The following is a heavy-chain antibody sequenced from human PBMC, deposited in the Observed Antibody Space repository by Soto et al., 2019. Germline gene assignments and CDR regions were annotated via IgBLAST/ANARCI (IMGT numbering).Heavy chain of an antibody. Sequence: QVQMVQSGAEVKKPGSSVKVSCKASGGTFSSYAISWVRQSPGQGLAWLGGFIPIFGTANYAQKFQGRVTITADESTTTAYMELSSLRSEDTAVYYCARLIPPHYYDSSGYPYWGQGTLVTVSS. D-gene: IGHD3-22*01. CDR2: FIPIFGTA. J-gene: IGHJ4*02. V-gene: IGHV1-69*12. CDR3: ARLIPPHYYDSSGYPY. CDR1: GGTFSSYA.